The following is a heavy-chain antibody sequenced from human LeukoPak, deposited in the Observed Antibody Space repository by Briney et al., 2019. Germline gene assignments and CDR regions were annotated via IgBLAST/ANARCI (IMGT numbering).Heavy chain of an antibody. J-gene: IGHJ5*02. CDR1: AGSFSAYY. CDR2: INHSGST. CDR3: ARGVRGYGGNL. D-gene: IGHD4-23*01. Sequence: SETLSLTCAVYAGSFSAYYWNWISQSPGKGLEWIGEINHSGSTNYNPSLKSRVTMSVDTPKNQFSLNLSSVTAADTAVYYCARGVRGYGGNLWGQGTLVTVSS. V-gene: IGHV4-34*01.